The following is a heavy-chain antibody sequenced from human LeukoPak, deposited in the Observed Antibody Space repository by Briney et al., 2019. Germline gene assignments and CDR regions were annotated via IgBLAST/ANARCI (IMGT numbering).Heavy chain of an antibody. Sequence: SETLSLTCTVSGGSISSFYWSWIRQPPGKGLEWIGYIYYSGSTNYNPSLKSRVTISVDTSKNQFSLKLSSVTAADTAVYYCAREIPGSGYSSWYDHYDAFDIWGQGTMVTVSS. CDR3: AREIPGSGYSSWYDHYDAFDI. CDR1: GGSISSFY. V-gene: IGHV4-59*01. CDR2: IYYSGST. J-gene: IGHJ3*02. D-gene: IGHD6-13*01.